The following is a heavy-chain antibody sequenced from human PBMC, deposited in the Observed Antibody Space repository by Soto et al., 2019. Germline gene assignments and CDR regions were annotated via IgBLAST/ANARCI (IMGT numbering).Heavy chain of an antibody. V-gene: IGHV3-21*01. CDR1: GITFGSRA. D-gene: IGHD6-13*01. CDR3: TRDASRDSSARGWFDP. J-gene: IGHJ5*02. CDR2: ISSNSAYI. Sequence: GGSLRLSCVASGITFGSRAMSWVRQAPGKGLEWVSTISSNSAYIYYTDALRGRFTISRDNAKDSLHLQMNSLRAEDTAVYYCTRDASRDSSARGWFDPWGPGTLVTVSS.